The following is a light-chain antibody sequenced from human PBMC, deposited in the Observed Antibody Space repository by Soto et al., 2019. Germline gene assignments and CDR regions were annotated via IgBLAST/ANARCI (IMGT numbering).Light chain of an antibody. J-gene: IGKJ4*01. Sequence: EIVLTQSPGTLSLSPGERATLSCRASQSVTASYLAWYQQKPGQAPRLIIYGASSSATGIPDRFSGSVSGTDVTLNISRVEPEDFAVYYCQQYGSSPITFGGGTKGAMK. CDR3: QQYGSSPIT. V-gene: IGKV3-20*01. CDR2: GAS. CDR1: QSVTASY.